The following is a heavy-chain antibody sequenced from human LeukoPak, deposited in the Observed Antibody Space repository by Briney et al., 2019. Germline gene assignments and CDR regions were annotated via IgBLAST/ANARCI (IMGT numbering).Heavy chain of an antibody. CDR2: ISGSGTI. Sequence: SETLSLTCTVSGGSLNSYWSWIRPPAGKGLAWIGRISGSGTITYNPALQSRLSISIDTSKNQFSLKLMSVTAPDTAVYYCARHTGSGSYSAFDIWGQGTMVTVSS. J-gene: IGHJ3*02. V-gene: IGHV4-4*07. CDR1: GGSLNSY. CDR3: ARHTGSGSYSAFDI. D-gene: IGHD3-10*01.